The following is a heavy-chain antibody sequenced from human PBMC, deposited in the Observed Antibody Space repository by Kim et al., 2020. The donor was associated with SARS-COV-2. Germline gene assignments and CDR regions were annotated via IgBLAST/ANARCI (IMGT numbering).Heavy chain of an antibody. V-gene: IGHV3-21*01. Sequence: DSVKGRVTRSRDNAKNSLYLQMNSRRAEDTAVYYCARSLAGYYGIDAFDIWCQGTMVTVSS. CDR3: ARSLAGYYGIDAFDI. J-gene: IGHJ3*02. D-gene: IGHD3-9*01.